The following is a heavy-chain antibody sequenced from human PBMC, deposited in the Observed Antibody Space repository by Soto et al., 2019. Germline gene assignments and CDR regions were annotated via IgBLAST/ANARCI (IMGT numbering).Heavy chain of an antibody. Sequence: QVQLVQSGAEVKKPGSSVKVSCKASGGTFSSYAISWVRPAPGQGLEWMGGIIPIFGTANYAQKFQGRVTITADESTSTAYMELSSLRSEDTAVYYCASGSSWFTHYYYYGMDVWGQGTTVTVSS. CDR1: GGTFSSYA. D-gene: IGHD6-13*01. CDR3: ASGSSWFTHYYYYGMDV. J-gene: IGHJ6*02. CDR2: IIPIFGTA. V-gene: IGHV1-69*01.